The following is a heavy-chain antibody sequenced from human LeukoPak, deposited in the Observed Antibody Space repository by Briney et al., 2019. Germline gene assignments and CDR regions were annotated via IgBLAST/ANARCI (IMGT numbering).Heavy chain of an antibody. Sequence: GGSLRLSCAASGFTFSSYWMSWVRQAPGKGLEWVSVIYSGGSTYYADSVKGRFTISRDNSKNTLYLQMNSLRAEDTAVYYCAKDPSYYYDSSGYWYFDLWGCGTLVTVSS. CDR1: GFTFSSYW. D-gene: IGHD3-22*01. V-gene: IGHV3-23*03. J-gene: IGHJ2*01. CDR3: AKDPSYYYDSSGYWYFDL. CDR2: IYSGGST.